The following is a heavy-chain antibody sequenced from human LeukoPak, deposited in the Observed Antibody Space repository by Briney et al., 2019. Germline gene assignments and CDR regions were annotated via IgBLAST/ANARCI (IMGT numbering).Heavy chain of an antibody. J-gene: IGHJ4*02. V-gene: IGHV3-15*07. Sequence: GGSLRLSCAASGFTFSSYAMHWVRQAPGKGLEWVGHIKSKTDGGTTDYAAPVKGRFTISRDDLKNTLYLQMNSLKTEDTAVYYCTTPYPYYDILTGYRPFDYWGQGTLVTVSS. CDR1: GFTFSSYA. D-gene: IGHD3-9*01. CDR3: TTPYPYYDILTGYRPFDY. CDR2: IKSKTDGGTT.